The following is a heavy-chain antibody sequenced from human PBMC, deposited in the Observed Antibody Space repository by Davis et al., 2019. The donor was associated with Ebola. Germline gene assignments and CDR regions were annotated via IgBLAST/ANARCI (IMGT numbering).Heavy chain of an antibody. Sequence: GESLKISCKGSGYGFADYWIAWVRQTPGKGLEWMGIIYAGDSDSRYSPSFQGQATISADKSISTAYLRWSSLKASDTAMYYCARLRSITRLTSFYYWGQGTLVTVSS. CDR3: ARLRSITRLTSFYY. CDR2: IYAGDSDS. V-gene: IGHV5-51*01. CDR1: GYGFADYW. D-gene: IGHD3-10*01. J-gene: IGHJ4*02.